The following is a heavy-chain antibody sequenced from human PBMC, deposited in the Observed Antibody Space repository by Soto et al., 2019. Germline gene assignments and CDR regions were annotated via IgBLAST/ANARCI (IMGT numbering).Heavy chain of an antibody. V-gene: IGHV4-34*01. CDR2: IDYSGST. J-gene: IGHJ4*02. CDR3: AIGPRSGWFDF. D-gene: IGHD6-19*01. CDR1: GGSFSGYY. Sequence: SETLSLTCAVYGGSFSGYYWSWIRQPPGKGLEWIGEIDYSGSTNYNPSLKRRITISSDTSKDQFSRKLSSVTAVDTAMYYCAIGPRSGWFDFWGLGTLVTVSS.